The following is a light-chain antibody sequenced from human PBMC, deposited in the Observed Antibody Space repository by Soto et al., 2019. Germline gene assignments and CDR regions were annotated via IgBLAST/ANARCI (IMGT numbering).Light chain of an antibody. Sequence: DIQMTQSPSTLSASVGDRVTITCRASQSISSWLAWYQQKPGKAPKLLIYKASSLESGVPSRFSGSGSGTEFTLTFISLQPDEFATYYCQQYNSYSLTFGGGTKVEIK. V-gene: IGKV1-5*03. J-gene: IGKJ4*01. CDR3: QQYNSYSLT. CDR2: KAS. CDR1: QSISSW.